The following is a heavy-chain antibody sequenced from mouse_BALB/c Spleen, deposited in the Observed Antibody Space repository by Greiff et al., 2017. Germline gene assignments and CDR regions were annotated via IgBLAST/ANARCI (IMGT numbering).Heavy chain of an antibody. J-gene: IGHJ4*01. D-gene: IGHD1-1*02. CDR3: ARGGGNYYAMDD. CDR2: INPYNGDT. CDR1: GYSFTGYF. V-gene: IGHV1-20*02. Sequence: EVQLQQSGPELVKPGASVKISCKASGYSFTGYFMNWVMQSHGKSLEWIGRINPYNGDTFYNQKFKGKATLTVDKSSSTAHMELRSLASEDSAVYYCARGGGNYYAMDDWGQGTSVTVSS.